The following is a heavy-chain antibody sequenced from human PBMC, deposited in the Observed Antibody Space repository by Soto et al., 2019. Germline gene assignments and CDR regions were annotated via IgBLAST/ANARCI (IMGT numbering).Heavy chain of an antibody. CDR2: IIPILGIA. CDR1: GGTFSSYT. D-gene: IGHD6-19*01. Sequence: SVKVSCKASGGTFSSYTISWVRQAPGQGLEWMGRIIPILGIANYAQKFQGRVTITADKSTSTAYMELSSLRSEDTAVYYCARDLTVLGGSWFRVAGPDWGAFDIWGQGTMVTVSS. V-gene: IGHV1-69*04. J-gene: IGHJ3*02. CDR3: ARDLTVLGGSWFRVAGPDWGAFDI.